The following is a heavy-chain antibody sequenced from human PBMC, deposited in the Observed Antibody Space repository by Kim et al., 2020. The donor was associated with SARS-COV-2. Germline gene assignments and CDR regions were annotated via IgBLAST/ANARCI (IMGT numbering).Heavy chain of an antibody. CDR2: IIPIFGTA. CDR1: GGTFSSYA. J-gene: IGHJ5*02. Sequence: SVKVSCKASGGTFSSYAISWVRQAPGQGLECMGGIIPIFGTANYAHKFQGRVTITADESTSTAYMELSSLRSEDTAVYYCARVSGSMVQGVIIYNWFDPWGQGTLVTVSS. D-gene: IGHD3-10*01. CDR3: ARVSGSMVQGVIIYNWFDP. V-gene: IGHV1-69*13.